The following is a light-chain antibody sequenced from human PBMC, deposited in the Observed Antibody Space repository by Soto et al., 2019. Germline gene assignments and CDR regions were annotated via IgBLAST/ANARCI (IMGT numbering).Light chain of an antibody. CDR2: DAS. J-gene: IGKJ1*01. V-gene: IGKV3-11*01. CDR1: QSVSSY. Sequence: VVLTQSPVTLSVSPGERATLSCRASQSVSSYLAWYQQKPGQAPRLLIYDASNRATGIPARFSGSGSGTDFTLTISSLEPEDFAVYYCQQRSNWPTFGQGTKVDIK. CDR3: QQRSNWPT.